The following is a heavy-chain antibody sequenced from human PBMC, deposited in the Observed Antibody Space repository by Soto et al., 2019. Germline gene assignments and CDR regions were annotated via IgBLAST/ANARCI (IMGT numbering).Heavy chain of an antibody. Sequence: PGGSLRLSCADSGFTFSSFAMGWVRQAPGKGLEWVSAISGDGFYTYYADSVKGRFTISRDNSKNTLYLQMNSLRVDDTAVYYCARRPDFFDYWRPGTLVTVSS. D-gene: IGHD2-21*01. J-gene: IGHJ4*02. CDR2: ISGDGFYT. V-gene: IGHV3-23*01. CDR1: GFTFSSFA. CDR3: ARRPDFFDY.